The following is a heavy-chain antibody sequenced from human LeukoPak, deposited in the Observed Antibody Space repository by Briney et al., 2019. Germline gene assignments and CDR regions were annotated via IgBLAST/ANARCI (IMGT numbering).Heavy chain of an antibody. D-gene: IGHD3-3*01. V-gene: IGHV3-15*01. Sequence: GGSLRLSCGASGLIFTNAWMSWVRQAPGKGREWVGRIKIKSDDKTRDYGEGGRGRFTGAREDEKNTVYLQMNSLKTEDTAVYYCTTDHRTISGVVTPDYWGQGTLVTVSS. CDR3: TTDHRTISGVVTPDY. J-gene: IGHJ4*02. CDR1: GLIFTNAW. CDR2: IKIKSDDKTR.